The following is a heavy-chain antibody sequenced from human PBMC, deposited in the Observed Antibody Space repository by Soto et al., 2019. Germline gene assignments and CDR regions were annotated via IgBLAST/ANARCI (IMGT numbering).Heavy chain of an antibody. CDR1: GYTFTNYA. CDR2: INAGNGNT. CDR3: ARGSGYGLAPDY. V-gene: IGHV1-3*01. Sequence: ASVKVSCKASGYTFTNYAMHWVRQAPGQRLEWMGWINAGNGNTKYPQKFQGRVTITRDTSASTAYMELSSLSSEDTAVYYCARGSGYGLAPDYWGQGTLVTVSS. D-gene: IGHD5-12*01. J-gene: IGHJ4*02.